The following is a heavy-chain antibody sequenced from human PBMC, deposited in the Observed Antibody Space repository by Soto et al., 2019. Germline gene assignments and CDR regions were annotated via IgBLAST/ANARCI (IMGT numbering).Heavy chain of an antibody. CDR3: ATRYSSSWYHTQDDY. CDR1: GFTFSSYW. V-gene: IGHV3-7*01. Sequence: GASLRLSGAASGFTFSSYWMSWVRQAPGKGLEWVANIKQDGSEKYYVDSVKGRFTISRDNAKNSLYLQMNSLRAEDTAVYYCATRYSSSWYHTQDDYWGQGTLVTVSS. J-gene: IGHJ4*02. D-gene: IGHD6-13*01. CDR2: IKQDGSEK.